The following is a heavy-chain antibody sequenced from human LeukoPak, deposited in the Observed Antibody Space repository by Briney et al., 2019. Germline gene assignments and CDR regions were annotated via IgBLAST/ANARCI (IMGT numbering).Heavy chain of an antibody. Sequence: SETLSLTCTVSGGSISSYYWSWIRQPPGKGLEWIGYIYYSGSTNYNPSLKSRVTISVDTSKNQFSLKLSSVTAADTAVYYCARGDYGDYFDYWGQGTLVTVSS. D-gene: IGHD4-17*01. CDR2: IYYSGST. V-gene: IGHV4-59*01. J-gene: IGHJ4*02. CDR1: GGSISSYY. CDR3: ARGDYGDYFDY.